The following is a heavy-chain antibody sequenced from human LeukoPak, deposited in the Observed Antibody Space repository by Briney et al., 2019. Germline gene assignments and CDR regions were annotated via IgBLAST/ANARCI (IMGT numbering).Heavy chain of an antibody. CDR1: GYTFTSYG. Sequence: SVKVSCKASGYTFTSYGISWVRQAPGQGLEWMGGIIPIFGTANYAQKFQGRVTITADESTSTAYMELSSLRSEDTAVYYCARDRVTIFGVVTEPLDYWGQGTLATVSS. V-gene: IGHV1-69*13. J-gene: IGHJ4*02. CDR3: ARDRVTIFGVVTEPLDY. D-gene: IGHD3-3*01. CDR2: IIPIFGTA.